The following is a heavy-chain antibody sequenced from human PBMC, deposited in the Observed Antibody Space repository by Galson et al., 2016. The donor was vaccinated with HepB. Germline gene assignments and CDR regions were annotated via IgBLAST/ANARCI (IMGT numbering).Heavy chain of an antibody. V-gene: IGHV3-74*01. J-gene: IGHJ6*02. CDR2: LNSDGSET. D-gene: IGHD3-16*02. CDR1: GFTFSSYW. Sequence: SLRLSCAASGFTFSSYWMHWVRQEPGKGLVWVSRLNSDGSETNYADSVKGRFIISRDNAKNTVYPHLNSLRAEDTALYYCARGMRVIVYEIDFWGQGTTVTVSS. CDR3: ARGMRVIVYEIDF.